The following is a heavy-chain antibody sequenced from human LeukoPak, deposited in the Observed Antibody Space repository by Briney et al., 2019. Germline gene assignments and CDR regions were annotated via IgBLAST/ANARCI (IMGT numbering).Heavy chain of an antibody. CDR2: VKWNGGST. CDR1: GFTFSSYW. CDR3: ARALHDIFTGYYPNYFDY. J-gene: IGHJ4*02. Sequence: GGSLRLSCAASGFTFSSYWMSWVRHAPGKGLEWVSGVKWNGGSTGYADSVKGRFTISRDNAKNSLYLQMNNLRAEDTALYYCARALHDIFTGYYPNYFDYWGQGTLVTVSS. D-gene: IGHD3-9*01. V-gene: IGHV3-20*04.